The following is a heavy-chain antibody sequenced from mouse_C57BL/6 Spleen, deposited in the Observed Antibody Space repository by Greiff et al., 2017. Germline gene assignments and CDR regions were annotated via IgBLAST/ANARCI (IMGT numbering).Heavy chain of an antibody. CDR2: IYPGSGST. Sequence: QVQLQQSGAELVKPGASVKMSCKASGYTFTSYWITWVKQRPGQGLEWIGDIYPGSGSTNYNEKFKSKATLTVDTSSSTAYMQLSSLTSEDSAVYYCARGGYYSNYFDYWGQGTTLTVSS. V-gene: IGHV1-55*01. CDR3: ARGGYYSNYFDY. CDR1: GYTFTSYW. D-gene: IGHD2-5*01. J-gene: IGHJ2*01.